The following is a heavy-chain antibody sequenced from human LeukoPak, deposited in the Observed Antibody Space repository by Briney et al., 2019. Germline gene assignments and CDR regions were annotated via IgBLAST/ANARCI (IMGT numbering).Heavy chain of an antibody. CDR3: ARLRVYSNYVFDY. D-gene: IGHD4-11*01. V-gene: IGHV4-39*01. Sequence: SETLSLTCTVSGGSISSSSYYWGWIRQPPGKGPEWIGSIYYSGSTYYNPSLKSRVTISVDTSKNQCSLKLSSVTAADTAVYYCARLRVYSNYVFDYWGQGTLVTVSS. J-gene: IGHJ4*02. CDR1: GGSISSSSYY. CDR2: IYYSGST.